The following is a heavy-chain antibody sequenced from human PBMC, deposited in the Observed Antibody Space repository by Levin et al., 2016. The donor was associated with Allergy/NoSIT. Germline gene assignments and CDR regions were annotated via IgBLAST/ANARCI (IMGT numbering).Heavy chain of an antibody. CDR2: LYIGGDT. CDR1: GFIVSSNY. V-gene: IGHV3-66*01. J-gene: IGHJ4*02. Sequence: GESLKISCEASGFIVSSNYMTWVRQAPGKGLEWVSSLYIGGDTYYADSVEGRFTISRDNSKNTLYLQMNNLRAEDAAVYYCAGKISTGWAFDHWGQGTLVTVSS. CDR3: AGKISTGWAFDH. D-gene: IGHD6-19*01.